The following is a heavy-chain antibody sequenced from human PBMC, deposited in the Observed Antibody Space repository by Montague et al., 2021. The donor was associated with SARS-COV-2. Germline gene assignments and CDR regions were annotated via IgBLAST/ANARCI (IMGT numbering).Heavy chain of an antibody. CDR1: GFTFSSYS. J-gene: IGHJ3*02. V-gene: IGHV3-21*01. D-gene: IGHD3-10*01. CDR2: TSSSSSYI. Sequence: SLRLSCAASGFTFSSYSMNWVRQAPGKGLEWVSSTSSSSSYIYYADSVRGRFTISRDSAKNSLYLQMNSLRAEDTAVYYCARDTGLLWFGKDAFDIWGQGTMVTVSS. CDR3: ARDTGLLWFGKDAFDI.